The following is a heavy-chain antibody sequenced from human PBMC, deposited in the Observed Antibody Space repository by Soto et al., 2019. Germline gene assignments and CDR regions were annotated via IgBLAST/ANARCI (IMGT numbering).Heavy chain of an antibody. Sequence: EVQLLESGGGLVQPGGSLRLSCAASGFTFSHSDMSWVRQAPGKGLEWVSHIIRSSDATYYADSVKGRFTISRDNSNSMLSLQVKSRRGDDTSVYYLQISIGWVDAFNVGGQVTMFTVSS. CDR3: QISIGWVDAFNV. CDR2: IIRSSDAT. V-gene: IGHV3-23*01. CDR1: GFTFSHSD. J-gene: IGHJ3*01. D-gene: IGHD6-19*01.